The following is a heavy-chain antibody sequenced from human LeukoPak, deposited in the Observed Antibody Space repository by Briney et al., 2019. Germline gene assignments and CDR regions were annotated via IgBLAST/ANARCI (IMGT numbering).Heavy chain of an antibody. CDR2: IKEDGSEK. V-gene: IGHV3-7*01. Sequence: PGGSLRLSCVASGFTFSNYWMSWVRQAPGEGLECVANIKEDGSEKYYVDSVKGRFTISRDNAKNSLYLQMNSLRAEDTAVYYCARQGDDYWGHGTLVTVSS. CDR1: GFTFSNYW. J-gene: IGHJ4*01. D-gene: IGHD3-16*01. CDR3: ARQGDDY.